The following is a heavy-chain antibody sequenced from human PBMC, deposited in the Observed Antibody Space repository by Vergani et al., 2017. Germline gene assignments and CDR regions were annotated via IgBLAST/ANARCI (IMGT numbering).Heavy chain of an antibody. J-gene: IGHJ4*02. V-gene: IGHV4-39*01. CDR3: ARQRPGSGWSPGDIDD. D-gene: IGHD6-19*01. CDR1: ADSISSGSYY. Sequence: QLQLQQSGPGPVKPSETLFLTCTVSADSISSGSYYWGWIRQPPGKSLEWIGSIYYSERTYYNPSLKSRVAISVDTSNNQFSLKVTSVTAADTAVYFCARQRPGSGWSPGDIDDWGQGILVTVSS. CDR2: IYYSERT.